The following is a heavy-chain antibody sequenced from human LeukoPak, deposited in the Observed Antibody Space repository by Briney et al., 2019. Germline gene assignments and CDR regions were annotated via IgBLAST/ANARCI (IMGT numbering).Heavy chain of an antibody. CDR2: VSYDGSKK. CDR3: AKDMEYSYGWGGGYFDF. D-gene: IGHD5-18*01. Sequence: GRSLRLSCAASGFTFSSHGMHWVRQAPGKGLEWVAVVSYDGSKKYYADSVKDRFTISRDNTKNTMYLQMNSLRAEDTAVYCCAKDMEYSYGWGGGYFDFWGQGTLVTVSS. J-gene: IGHJ4*02. CDR1: GFTFSSHG. V-gene: IGHV3-30*18.